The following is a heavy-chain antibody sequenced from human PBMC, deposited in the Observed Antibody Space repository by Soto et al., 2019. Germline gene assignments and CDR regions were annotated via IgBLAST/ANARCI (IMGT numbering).Heavy chain of an antibody. V-gene: IGHV4-59*01. CDR2: IFHSGNA. Sequence: LSETLSLTCTVSGGSMRNVYWSWIRQSPGKRLEWLGFIFHSGNAKYNPSLKSRVTISIDTSKNQFSLSLDSVTAADTAIYFCARAHAPTLPFDYWGQGALVTVSS. CDR1: GGSMRNVY. D-gene: IGHD2-15*01. CDR3: ARAHAPTLPFDY. J-gene: IGHJ4*01.